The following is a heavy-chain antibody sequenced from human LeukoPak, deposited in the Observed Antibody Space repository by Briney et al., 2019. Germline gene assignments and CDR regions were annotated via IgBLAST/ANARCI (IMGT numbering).Heavy chain of an antibody. J-gene: IGHJ6*02. D-gene: IGHD6-6*01. Sequence: ASVKVSCKASGYTFTSYYMHWVRQAPGQGLEWMGIINPSGGSTSYAQKFQGRVTMTRDTSTSTVYMELSSLRSEDTAVYYCARDLEYSITGGGNYYYYGMDVWGQGTTVTVSS. V-gene: IGHV1-46*01. CDR1: GYTFTSYY. CDR3: ARDLEYSITGGGNYYYYGMDV. CDR2: INPSGGST.